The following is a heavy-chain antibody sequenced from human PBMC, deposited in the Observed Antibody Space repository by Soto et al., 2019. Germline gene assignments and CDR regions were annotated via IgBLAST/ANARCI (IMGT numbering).Heavy chain of an antibody. CDR1: GYTFSTYG. D-gene: IGHD6-19*01. Sequence: QVQLVQSGAEVKKPGASVKVSCKASGYTFSTYGISWVRQAPGQGLEWMGWISAYNGNTNYAQKLQGRVTMTTDTSTRTAYMELRSLRSDDTAVYYCARVPHAGQWLAVNWFDPWGQGTLVTVSS. V-gene: IGHV1-18*01. CDR3: ARVPHAGQWLAVNWFDP. J-gene: IGHJ5*02. CDR2: ISAYNGNT.